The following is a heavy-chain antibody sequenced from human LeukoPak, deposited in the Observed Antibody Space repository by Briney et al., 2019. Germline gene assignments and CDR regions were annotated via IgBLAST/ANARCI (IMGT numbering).Heavy chain of an antibody. V-gene: IGHV1-2*06. D-gene: IGHD2-2*01. CDR3: ARVTHCSCSRWSSFFDY. CDR1: GYTFTGYY. CDR2: INPNSGGT. J-gene: IGHJ4*02. Sequence: ASVKVSCKASGYTFTGYYMHWVRQAPGQGLEWMGRINPNSGGTNYAHKFQGRVTMTRDTSISTAYMELSRLRSDDTAVYYCARVTHCSCSRWSSFFDYWGQGTLVTVSS.